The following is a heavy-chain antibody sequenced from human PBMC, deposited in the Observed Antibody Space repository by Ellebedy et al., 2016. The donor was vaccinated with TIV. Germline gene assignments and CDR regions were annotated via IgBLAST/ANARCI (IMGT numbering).Heavy chain of an antibody. CDR3: ARGGDILTGYENYFDP. D-gene: IGHD3-9*01. V-gene: IGHV1-18*01. CDR2: ISAYNGNT. CDR1: GGTFSSYA. J-gene: IGHJ5*02. Sequence: ASVKVSCKASGGTFSSYAISWVRQAPGQGLEWMGWISAYNGNTNYAQKFQGRVTMTTDTSTSTACMELRSLRSDDTAVYYCARGGDILTGYENYFDPWGQGTLVTVSS.